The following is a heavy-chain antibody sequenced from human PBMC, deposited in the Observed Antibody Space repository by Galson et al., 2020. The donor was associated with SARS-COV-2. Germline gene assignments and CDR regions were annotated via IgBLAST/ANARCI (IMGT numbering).Heavy chain of an antibody. Sequence: SETLSLTCTVSGGSISNYYWSWIRQSPGKGLEWIGYIHNSGSTNYRSSLKRRVTISADTSKSQFSLKLNSVTAADTAVYYCARGSEVMSYFDYWGQGMLGTVPS. CDR2: IHNSGST. CDR3: ARGSEVMSYFDY. D-gene: IGHD2-8*01. J-gene: IGHJ4*02. V-gene: IGHV4-59*01. CDR1: GGSISNYY.